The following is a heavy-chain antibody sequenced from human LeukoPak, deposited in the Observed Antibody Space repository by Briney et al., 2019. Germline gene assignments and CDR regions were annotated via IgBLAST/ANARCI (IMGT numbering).Heavy chain of an antibody. D-gene: IGHD6-19*01. V-gene: IGHV1-18*01. CDR1: GYTFTSYG. CDR2: ISAYNGNT. CDR3: ARDLTGWLVRDYFDY. Sequence: GASVKVSCKASGYTFTSYGISWARQAPGQGLEWMGWISAYNGNTNYAQKLQGRVTMTTDTSTSTAYMELRSLRSDDTAVYYCARDLTGWLVRDYFDYWGQGTLVTVSS. J-gene: IGHJ4*02.